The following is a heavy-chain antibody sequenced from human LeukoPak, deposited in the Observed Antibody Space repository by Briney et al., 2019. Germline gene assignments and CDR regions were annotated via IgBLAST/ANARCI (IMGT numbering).Heavy chain of an antibody. CDR1: GFTFSSYG. CDR3: ARGRGSRDPTPFDY. J-gene: IGHJ4*02. V-gene: IGHV3-33*01. CDR2: IWYDGSNK. Sequence: GGSLRLSCAASGFTFSSYGMHWVRQAPGKGVEGVAVIWYDGSNKYYADSVKGRFTISRDNSKNTLYLQMNSLRAEDTAVYYCARGRGSRDPTPFDYWGQGTLVTVSS. D-gene: IGHD1-26*01.